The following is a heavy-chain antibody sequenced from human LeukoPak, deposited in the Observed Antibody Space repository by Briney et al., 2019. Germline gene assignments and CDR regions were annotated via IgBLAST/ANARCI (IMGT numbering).Heavy chain of an antibody. J-gene: IGHJ4*02. D-gene: IGHD4/OR15-4a*01. CDR3: AKDRAAGHDYIFDY. V-gene: IGHV3-30*18. CDR1: GFTFSSYG. CDR2: ISFDGSNK. Sequence: PGRSLRLSCAASGFTFSSYGLHWVRQAPGKGLEWVAVISFDGSNKYYADSVKGRFTISRDNSKNTLYLQMNSLRAEDTAVYYRAKDRAAGHDYIFDYWGQGTLVTVSS.